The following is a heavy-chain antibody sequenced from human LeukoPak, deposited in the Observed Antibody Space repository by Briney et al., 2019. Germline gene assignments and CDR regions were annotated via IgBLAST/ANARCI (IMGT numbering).Heavy chain of an antibody. J-gene: IGHJ4*02. Sequence: GGSLRLSCAASGFTFDDYAMHWVRQAPGKGLEWVSGISWNSGSIGYADSVKGRFTISRDNAKNSLYLQMNSLRAEDTALYYCAKDLSELGGQGTLVTVSS. V-gene: IGHV3-9*01. CDR2: ISWNSGSI. D-gene: IGHD1-26*01. CDR3: AKDLSEL. CDR1: GFTFDDYA.